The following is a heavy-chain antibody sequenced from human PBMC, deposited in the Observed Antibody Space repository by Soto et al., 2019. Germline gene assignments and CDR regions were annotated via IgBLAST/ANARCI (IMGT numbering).Heavy chain of an antibody. CDR1: GGTFSSYA. J-gene: IGHJ4*02. V-gene: IGHV1-69*06. Sequence: QVQLVQSGAEVKKPGSSVKVSCKASGGTFSSYAISWVRQAPGQGLEWMGGIIPIFGTANYAQKFQGRVTITADKSTSTAYMELSSLRSEDTAVYYCAGSPIMTTVTTYFDYWAQGTLVTVSS. D-gene: IGHD4-17*01. CDR3: AGSPIMTTVTTYFDY. CDR2: IIPIFGTA.